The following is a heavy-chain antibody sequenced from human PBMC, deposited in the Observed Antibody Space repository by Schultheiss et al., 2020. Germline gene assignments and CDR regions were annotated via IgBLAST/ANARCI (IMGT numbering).Heavy chain of an antibody. Sequence: AETLSLTCTVSGGSVSSSGSYYWSWIRQPPGKGLEWIGYIYYSGSTNYNPSLKSRVTISVDTSKNQFSLKLSSVTAADTAVYYCATIAAAGTNLFDYWGQGTLVTVSS. CDR2: IYYSGST. CDR1: GGSVSSSGSYY. V-gene: IGHV4-61*01. J-gene: IGHJ4*02. D-gene: IGHD6-13*01. CDR3: ATIAAAGTNLFDY.